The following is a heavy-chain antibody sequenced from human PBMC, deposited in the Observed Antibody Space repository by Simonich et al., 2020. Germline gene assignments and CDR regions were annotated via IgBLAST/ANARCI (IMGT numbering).Heavy chain of an antibody. Sequence: QVQLVQSGAEVTKPGASVQVSCKASGYTFTSYGISWVRQAPGQGREWMGWISAYKGKTNYAQKLQGRVTMTTDTSTSTAYMELRSLRSDDTAVYYCARSTTGTTAFDIWGQGTMVTVSS. CDR1: GYTFTSYG. V-gene: IGHV1-18*01. J-gene: IGHJ3*02. CDR3: ARSTTGTTAFDI. D-gene: IGHD1-1*01. CDR2: ISAYKGKT.